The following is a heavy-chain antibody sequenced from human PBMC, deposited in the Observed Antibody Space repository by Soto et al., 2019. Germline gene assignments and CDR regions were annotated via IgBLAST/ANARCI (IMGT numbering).Heavy chain of an antibody. CDR1: GFTFSSYA. CDR2: ISGSGGST. Sequence: EVQLLESGGGLVQPGGSLRLSCAASGFTFSSYAMSWVRQAPGKGLEWVSVISGSGGSTYYADSVKGRFTISRDNSKNTLYLQMNSLRAEDTAVYYCAKHYCSSTSCQNYYFYGMDVWGQGTTVTVSS. J-gene: IGHJ6*02. D-gene: IGHD2-2*01. V-gene: IGHV3-23*01. CDR3: AKHYCSSTSCQNYYFYGMDV.